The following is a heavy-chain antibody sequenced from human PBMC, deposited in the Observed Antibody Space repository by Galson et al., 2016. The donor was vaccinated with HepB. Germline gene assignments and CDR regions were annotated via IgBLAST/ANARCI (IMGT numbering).Heavy chain of an antibody. V-gene: IGHV1-46*01. J-gene: IGHJ1*01. Sequence: SVKVSCKASGYTFTRYYMHWVRQAPGQGLEWMGIINPNGGSTSYSQKFQGRVTMTRDTSTSTVYMELSSLRSEDTAVCYCARASSRDSSSWYGAEYFQHWGQGTLVTVSS. CDR1: GYTFTRYY. CDR2: INPNGGST. CDR3: ARASSRDSSSWYGAEYFQH. D-gene: IGHD6-13*01.